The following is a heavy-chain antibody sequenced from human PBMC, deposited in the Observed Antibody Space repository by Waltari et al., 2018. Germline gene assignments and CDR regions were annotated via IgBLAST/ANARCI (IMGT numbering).Heavy chain of an antibody. J-gene: IGHJ3*02. CDR2: ISGSGGST. D-gene: IGHD1-7*01. CDR3: AKAELELDAFDI. V-gene: IGHV3-23*01. CDR1: GFPFSSYA. Sequence: EVQLLESGGGLVQPGGSLRLSCAASGFPFSSYALSWVRQAPGKGLEWVSAISGSGGSTYYADSVKGRFTISRDNSKNTLYLQMNSLRAEDTAVYYCAKAELELDAFDIWGQGTMVTVSS.